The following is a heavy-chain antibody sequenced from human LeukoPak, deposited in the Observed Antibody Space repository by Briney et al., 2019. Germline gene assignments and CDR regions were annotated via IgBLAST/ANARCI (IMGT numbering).Heavy chain of an antibody. D-gene: IGHD1-1*01. CDR3: ARVGDKENAGLY. Sequence: ASVKVSCKASGYTFTSYYMYWVRQAPGHGLEWMGIINPSGGSTSYAQKFQGRVTMTRDMSTSTVYMELSSLRSEDTAVYYCARVGDKENAGLYWGQGTLVTVSS. J-gene: IGHJ4*02. V-gene: IGHV1-46*01. CDR1: GYTFTSYY. CDR2: INPSGGST.